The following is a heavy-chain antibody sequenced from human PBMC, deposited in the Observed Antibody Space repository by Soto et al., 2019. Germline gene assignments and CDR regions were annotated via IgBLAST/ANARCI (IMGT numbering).Heavy chain of an antibody. CDR2: IYISGST. D-gene: IGHD4-17*01. CDR3: ASALLDYGDYYFDY. V-gene: IGHV4-4*07. CDR1: GGSISSYY. Sequence: HVQLQESGPGLVKPSETLSLTCTVSGGSISSYYWIWIRQPAGKGLEWIGRIYISGSTNYNPSRESRVTMSVGPSKNQLSLKLRSVTAADTAVYYCASALLDYGDYYFDYWGQGTLVTVSS. J-gene: IGHJ4*02.